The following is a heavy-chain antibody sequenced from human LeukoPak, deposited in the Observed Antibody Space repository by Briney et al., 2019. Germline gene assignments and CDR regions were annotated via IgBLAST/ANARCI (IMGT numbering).Heavy chain of an antibody. CDR2: IYYSESA. J-gene: IGHJ6*02. V-gene: IGHV4-59*02. CDR3: ARGDLALSGTREYYYYYGMDV. Sequence: SETLSLTCTVSGGSVSNYYWNWIRQLPGKGLEWIGFIYYSESATYNPSLKSRVTISINTSKNQFSLKLTSVTTADTAVYYCARGDLALSGTREYYYYYGMDVWGQGTTVTVSS. D-gene: IGHD3-16*01. CDR1: GGSVSNYY.